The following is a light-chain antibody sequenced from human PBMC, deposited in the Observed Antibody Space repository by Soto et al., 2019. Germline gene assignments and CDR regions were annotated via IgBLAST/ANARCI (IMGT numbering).Light chain of an antibody. CDR1: QSVSSN. CDR2: GAS. Sequence: EIVMTQSPATLSVSPGERATLSCRARQSVSSNLAWYQQKPGQAPRLLIYGASTRATGIPARFSGSGSGTEFNITISSLQSEDFEVYYCQQYNNWPPMAFCQGTKVEIK. J-gene: IGKJ1*01. V-gene: IGKV3-15*01. CDR3: QQYNNWPPMA.